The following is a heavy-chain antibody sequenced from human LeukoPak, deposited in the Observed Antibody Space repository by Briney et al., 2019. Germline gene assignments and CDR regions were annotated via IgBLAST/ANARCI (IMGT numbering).Heavy chain of an antibody. CDR2: IYYSGST. D-gene: IGHD3-10*01. Sequence: SETLSLTCAVYGGSFSGYYWSWIRQPPGKGLEWIGYIYYSGSTNYNPSLKSRVTISVDTSKNQFSLKLSSVTAADTAVYYCARHLTYYYGSGSYEFDPWGQGTLVTVSS. CDR3: ARHLTYYYGSGSYEFDP. J-gene: IGHJ5*02. V-gene: IGHV4-59*08. CDR1: GGSFSGYY.